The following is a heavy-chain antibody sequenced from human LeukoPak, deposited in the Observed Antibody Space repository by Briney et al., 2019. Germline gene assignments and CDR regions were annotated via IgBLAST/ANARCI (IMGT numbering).Heavy chain of an antibody. V-gene: IGHV4-59*01. CDR1: GGSISSYY. Sequence: SETLSLTCTVSGGSISSYYWSWIRQPPGKGLEWIGYIYYSGSTNYNPSLKSRVTISVDTSKNQFSLKLSSVTAADTAVYYCAQGVRDGYNNVELLFWGQGTLVTVSS. J-gene: IGHJ4*02. D-gene: IGHD5-24*01. CDR2: IYYSGST. CDR3: AQGVRDGYNNVELLF.